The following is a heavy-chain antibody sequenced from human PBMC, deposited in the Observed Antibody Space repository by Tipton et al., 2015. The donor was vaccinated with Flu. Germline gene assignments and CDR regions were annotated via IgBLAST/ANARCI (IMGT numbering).Heavy chain of an antibody. D-gene: IGHD3-3*01. CDR1: GGSISSYY. CDR3: ARTLPDKIWSGYSNWFDP. Sequence: TLSLTCTVSGGSISSYYWSWIRQPPGKGLEWIGYIYYSGSTNYNPSLKSRVTISVDTSKNQFSLKLSSVTAADTAVYYCARTLPDKIWSGYSNWFDPWGQGTLVTVSS. CDR2: IYYSGST. V-gene: IGHV4-59*01. J-gene: IGHJ5*02.